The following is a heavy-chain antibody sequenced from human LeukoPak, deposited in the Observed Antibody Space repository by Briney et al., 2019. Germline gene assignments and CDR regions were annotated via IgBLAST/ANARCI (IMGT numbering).Heavy chain of an antibody. D-gene: IGHD2-2*01. CDR1: GFSFSSYW. CDR2: INQDGSEK. V-gene: IGHV3-7*05. Sequence: PGGSLRLSCAASGFSFSSYWMSWVRQAPGKGLEWVAAINQDGSEKYYVDSVKGRFTISRDNAKNSLYLQMNSLRAEDTAVYYCARDYHGHFEYWGQGTLVTVSS. J-gene: IGHJ4*02. CDR3: ARDYHGHFEY.